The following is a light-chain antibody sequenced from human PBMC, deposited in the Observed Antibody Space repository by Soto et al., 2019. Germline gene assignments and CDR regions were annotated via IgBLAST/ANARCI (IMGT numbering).Light chain of an antibody. CDR2: EVS. V-gene: IGLV2-18*02. J-gene: IGLJ3*02. CDR1: SSDVGSYNR. CDR3: SSFTSSNTWV. Sequence: QSALTQPPSVSGSPGQSVTISCTGTSSDVGSYNRVSWYQQPPGTAPKLIIYEVSNRPSGVPDRFFGSKSGNTASLTISGLQAEDEADYYCSSFTSSNTWVFGRGTKLTVL.